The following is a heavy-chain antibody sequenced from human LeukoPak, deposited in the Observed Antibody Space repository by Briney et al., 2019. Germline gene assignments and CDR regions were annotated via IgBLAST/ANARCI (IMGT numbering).Heavy chain of an antibody. CDR2: IYSGGST. Sequence: GGSLRLSCAGSGFTVSSNYMRWVRQAPGKGLEWVSVIYSGGSTYYADSVKGRFTISRDNSKNTLYLQMNSLRAEDTAVYYCASGLYSFGELLYDAFDIWGQGTMVTVSS. D-gene: IGHD3-10*01. CDR3: ASGLYSFGELLYDAFDI. J-gene: IGHJ3*02. CDR1: GFTVSSNY. V-gene: IGHV3-53*01.